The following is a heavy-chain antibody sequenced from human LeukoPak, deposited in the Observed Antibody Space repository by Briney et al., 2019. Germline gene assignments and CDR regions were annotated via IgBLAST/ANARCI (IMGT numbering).Heavy chain of an antibody. CDR2: IKQDGSEK. J-gene: IGHJ3*02. CDR1: GFTFSSYW. V-gene: IGHV3-7*01. D-gene: IGHD3-9*01. Sequence: HPGGSLRLSCAASGFTFSSYWMSWVRQAPGKGLEWVANIKQDGSEKYYVDSVKGRFTISRDNAKNSLYLQMNSLRAEDTAVYYCARNYDILTGYYSAFDIWGQGTMVTVSS. CDR3: ARNYDILTGYYSAFDI.